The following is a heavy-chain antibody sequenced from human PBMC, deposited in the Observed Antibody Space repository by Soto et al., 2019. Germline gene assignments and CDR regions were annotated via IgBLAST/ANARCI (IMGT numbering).Heavy chain of an antibody. D-gene: IGHD3-10*01. CDR3: ARGDFELWFGELLPWFDP. CDR2: INHSGST. V-gene: IGHV4-34*01. CDR1: GGSFSGYY. J-gene: IGHJ5*02. Sequence: PSETLSLTCAGYGGSFSGYYWSWIRQPPGKGLEWIGEINHSGSTNYNPSLKSRVTISVDTPKNQFSLKLSSVTAADTAVYYCARGDFELWFGELLPWFDPWGQGTLVTVSS.